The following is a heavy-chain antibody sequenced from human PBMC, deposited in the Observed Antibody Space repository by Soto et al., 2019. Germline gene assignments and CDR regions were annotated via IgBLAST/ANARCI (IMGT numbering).Heavy chain of an antibody. CDR2: IYYSGST. CDR3: ARVIAVAGANNWFDP. J-gene: IGHJ5*02. D-gene: IGHD6-19*01. CDR1: GVFVRSCSSY. Sequence: SETLSLPCTVSGVFVRSCSSYGIWLRQPPGKGLEWIGYIYYSGSTNYNPSLKSRVTISVDTSKNQFSLKLSSVTAADTAVYYCARVIAVAGANNWFDPWGQGTLVTVS. V-gene: IGHV4-61*01.